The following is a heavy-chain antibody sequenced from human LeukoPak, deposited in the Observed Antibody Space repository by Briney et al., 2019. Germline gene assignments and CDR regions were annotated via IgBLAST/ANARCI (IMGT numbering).Heavy chain of an antibody. J-gene: IGHJ4*02. Sequence: GGSLRLSCAASGFTFSDYYMSWIRQAPGKGLEWVSYISSSSSYTNYADSVKGRFTISRDNAKNSLYLQMNSLRAEDTAVYYCARDSGSYPGGFDYWGQGTLVTVSS. CDR3: ARDSGSYPGGFDY. D-gene: IGHD1-26*01. CDR2: ISSSSSYT. V-gene: IGHV3-11*06. CDR1: GFTFSDYY.